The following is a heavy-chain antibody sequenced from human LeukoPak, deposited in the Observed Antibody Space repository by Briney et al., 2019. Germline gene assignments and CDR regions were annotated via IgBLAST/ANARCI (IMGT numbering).Heavy chain of an antibody. CDR3: ASAPVRATDAFDI. CDR2: IYYSGST. V-gene: IGHV4-39*01. CDR1: GGSISSSSYY. D-gene: IGHD5-12*01. Sequence: PSETLSLTCTVSGGSISSSSYYWGWIRQPPGKGLEWIGSIYYSGSTYYNPSLKSRVTISVDTSKNQLSLKLSSVTAADTAVYYCASAPVRATDAFDIWGQGTMVTVSS. J-gene: IGHJ3*02.